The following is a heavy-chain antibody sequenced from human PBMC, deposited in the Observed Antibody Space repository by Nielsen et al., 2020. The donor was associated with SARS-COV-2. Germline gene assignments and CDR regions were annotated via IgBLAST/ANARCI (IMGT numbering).Heavy chain of an antibody. CDR1: GFTFSSYG. Sequence: GGSLRLSCAASGFTFSSYGMHWVRQAPGKGLEWVAVISYDGSNKYYADSVKGRFTISRDNSKNTLYLQMNSLRAEDTAVYYCAKGARGVDYWGQGTLVTVSS. CDR3: AKGARGVDY. D-gene: IGHD3-10*01. V-gene: IGHV3-30*18. CDR2: ISYDGSNK. J-gene: IGHJ4*02.